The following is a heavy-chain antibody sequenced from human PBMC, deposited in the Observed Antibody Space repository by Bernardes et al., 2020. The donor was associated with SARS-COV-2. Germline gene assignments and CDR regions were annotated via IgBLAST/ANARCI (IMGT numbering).Heavy chain of an antibody. Sequence: EPLSLTYTVSGGSMSSYYWSWIRQPPGKGLEWIGYIYSSGSTNYNPSLKSRVTISVDTSKNQFSLKLSSVTAADTAVYYCARVGYYGSGNYYFYYYGMDVWGQGTTVTVSS. D-gene: IGHD3-10*01. J-gene: IGHJ6*02. V-gene: IGHV4-59*01. CDR2: IYSSGST. CDR1: GGSMSSYY. CDR3: ARVGYYGSGNYYFYYYGMDV.